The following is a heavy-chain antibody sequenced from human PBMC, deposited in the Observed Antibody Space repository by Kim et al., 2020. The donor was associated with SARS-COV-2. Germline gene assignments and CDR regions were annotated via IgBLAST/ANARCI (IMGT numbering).Heavy chain of an antibody. J-gene: IGHJ6*02. D-gene: IGHD1-26*01. CDR2: INHSGGT. CDR1: GGSFSGYY. V-gene: IGHV4-34*01. Sequence: SETLSLTCAVYGGSFSGYYWSWIRQPPGKGLEWIGEINHSGGTNYNPSLKSRVTISVDTSKNQFSLKLSYVTAADTAVDYCARGGKVASYYYGMDVWGQG. CDR3: ARGGKVASYYYGMDV.